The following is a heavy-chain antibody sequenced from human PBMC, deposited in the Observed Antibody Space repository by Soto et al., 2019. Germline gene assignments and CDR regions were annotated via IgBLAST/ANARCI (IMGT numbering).Heavy chain of an antibody. CDR3: VREDGLRSFDS. J-gene: IGHJ4*02. D-gene: IGHD3-9*01. CDR1: GFTYSAYG. Sequence: QVQLVESGGGVVQPGRSLRLSCAASGFTYSAYGMHWVRQSPGKGLEWVAVVWFDGSHQYYGDSVKGRFTISRDTSRDTVHLQMNRLRVDYTALYYSVREDGLRSFDSWGQGTLVTVSP. V-gene: IGHV3-33*01. CDR2: VWFDGSHQ.